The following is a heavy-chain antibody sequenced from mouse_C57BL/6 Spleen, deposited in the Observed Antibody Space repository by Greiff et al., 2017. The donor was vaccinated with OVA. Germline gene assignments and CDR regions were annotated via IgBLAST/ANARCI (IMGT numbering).Heavy chain of an antibody. V-gene: IGHV2-9-1*01. Sequence: VQLKESGPGLVAPSPSLSISCTASGFSLTSYAISWVRQPPGQGLEWLGVICTGGGTNYYSDLKSRLSISKDNSKSQVFLKMNSLQTDDAAGCYCARNPSYDYDWFAYWGQGTLVTVSA. CDR2: ICTGGGT. J-gene: IGHJ3*01. CDR1: GFSLTSYA. D-gene: IGHD2-4*01. CDR3: ARNPSYDYDWFAY.